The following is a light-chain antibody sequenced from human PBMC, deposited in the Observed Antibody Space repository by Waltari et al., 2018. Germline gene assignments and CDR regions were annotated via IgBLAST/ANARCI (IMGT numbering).Light chain of an antibody. CDR3: HSRDTISTRV. V-gene: IGLV3-19*01. CDR1: SLRRYY. CDR2: GQN. J-gene: IGLJ3*02. Sequence: SSELTQDPAVSVALGQTVRITCQGDSLRRYYASWYQQRPGQAPVLVLYGQNNRPSGIPDRVSGSASGNTASLTITGTQAEDEADYYCHSRDTISTRVFGGGTRLTV.